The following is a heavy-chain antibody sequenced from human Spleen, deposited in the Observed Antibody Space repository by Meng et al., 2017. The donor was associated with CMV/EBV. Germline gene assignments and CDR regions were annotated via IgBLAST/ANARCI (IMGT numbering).Heavy chain of an antibody. Sequence: ASVKVSCKASGYTFTAHYFHWVRQAPGQGLEWMGWIHPHRGDTNYAQQFQGRVTLTRDTSINTGYMELTRLTSDDTAVYYCARVRRTTITTAFDYWGQGTLVTVSS. CDR3: ARVRRTTITTAFDY. D-gene: IGHD4-11*01. CDR1: GYTFTAHY. V-gene: IGHV1-2*02. CDR2: IHPHRGDT. J-gene: IGHJ4*02.